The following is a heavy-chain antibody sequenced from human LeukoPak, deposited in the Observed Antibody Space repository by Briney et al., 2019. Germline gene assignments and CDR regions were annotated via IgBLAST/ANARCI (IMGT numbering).Heavy chain of an antibody. CDR3: ARAFRYEGDYYYGMDV. D-gene: IGHD5-12*01. CDR1: GVSFSGYY. J-gene: IGHJ6*02. CDR2: INHSGST. V-gene: IGHV4-34*01. Sequence: LETLSLTCAVYGVSFSGYYWSWIRQPPGKGLEWIGEINHSGSTNYNPSLKSRVTISVDTSKNQFSLKLSSVTAADTAVYYCARAFRYEGDYYYGMDVWGQGTTVTVSS.